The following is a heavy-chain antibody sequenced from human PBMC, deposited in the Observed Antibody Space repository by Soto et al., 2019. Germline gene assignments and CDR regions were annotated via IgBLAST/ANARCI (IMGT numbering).Heavy chain of an antibody. J-gene: IGHJ5*02. Sequence: SETLSLTCTVSGGSISSGGYYWSWIRQPPGKGLEWIGYIYYSGSTNYNPSLKSRVTISVDTSKNQFSLKLSSVTAADTAVYYCARSYDFWSGYPQNWFDPWGQGTLVTVSS. CDR2: IYYSGST. CDR1: GGSISSGGYY. V-gene: IGHV4-61*08. D-gene: IGHD3-3*01. CDR3: ARSYDFWSGYPQNWFDP.